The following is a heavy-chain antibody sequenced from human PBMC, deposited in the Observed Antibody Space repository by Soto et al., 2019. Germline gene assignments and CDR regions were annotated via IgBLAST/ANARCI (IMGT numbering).Heavy chain of an antibody. CDR3: ARGQGAAIGDYYYHGMDV. J-gene: IGHJ6*02. Sequence: VLLVESGGGLVRPGGSLRLSCAASGFIFSGSAIHWVRQASGKGLEWVGRIRSRANNFATSSAASVKGRFTFSRDDSKNTAYLQMNTLKPEDTAVYYCARGQGAAIGDYYYHGMDVWGQGTTVTVSS. CDR2: IRSRANNFAT. CDR1: GFIFSGSA. D-gene: IGHD2-2*02. V-gene: IGHV3-73*01.